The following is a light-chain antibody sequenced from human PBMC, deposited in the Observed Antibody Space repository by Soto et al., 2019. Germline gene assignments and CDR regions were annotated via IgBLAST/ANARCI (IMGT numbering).Light chain of an antibody. Sequence: DIQMTQSPSSLSASVGARVTITCRASQSITSYLNWYQQKPGKAPSLLIYAASSLQSGVQSRFSGSGSGTDFTLNISSLQPEDFATYFCQQSYSTVYTFGQGTKLEIK. CDR2: AAS. V-gene: IGKV1-39*01. CDR1: QSITSY. CDR3: QQSYSTVYT. J-gene: IGKJ2*01.